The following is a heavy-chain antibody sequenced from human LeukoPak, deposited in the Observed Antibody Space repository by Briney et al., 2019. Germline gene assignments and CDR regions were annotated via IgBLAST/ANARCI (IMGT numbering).Heavy chain of an antibody. CDR1: GFTFDDYA. D-gene: IGHD6-13*01. J-gene: IGHJ4*02. CDR2: ISWNSGSI. Sequence: GGSLRLSCAASGFTFDDYAMHWVRQAPGKGLEWVSGISWNSGSIGYADSVKGRFTISRDNSKNTLYLQMNSLRAEDTAVYYCARGIAAAGRTTDYWGQGTLVTVSS. CDR3: ARGIAAAGRTTDY. V-gene: IGHV3-9*01.